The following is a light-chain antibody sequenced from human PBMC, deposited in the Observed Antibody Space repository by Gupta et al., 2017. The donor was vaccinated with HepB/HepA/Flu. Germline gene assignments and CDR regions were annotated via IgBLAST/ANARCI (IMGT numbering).Light chain of an antibody. V-gene: IGLV1-44*01. CDR1: SSNIGSNP. J-gene: IGLJ3*02. Sequence: QSVLTQPPSASGTPGQRVTISCSGSSSNIGSNPVNWFQQLPGTAPKLLIYSNSQRPSGVPDRFSGSKSGTSVSLAIGGLQAEDEADYYCVAWDGSLNGPVFGGGTKLTVL. CDR2: SNS. CDR3: VAWDGSLNGPV.